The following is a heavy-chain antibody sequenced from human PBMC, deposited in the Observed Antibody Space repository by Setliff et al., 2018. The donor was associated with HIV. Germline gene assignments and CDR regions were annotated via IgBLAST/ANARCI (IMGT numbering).Heavy chain of an antibody. Sequence: SETLSLSCTVSGGSISSSSYYWGWIRQPPGRGLEWIGSIYYSGSTYYNPSLKSRVTISVDTSKNQFSLKLSSVTAADTAVYYCASYRKAERWLQLGGNFDYWGQGTLVTVSS. CDR2: IYYSGST. CDR3: ASYRKAERWLQLGGNFDY. J-gene: IGHJ4*02. V-gene: IGHV4-39*01. CDR1: GGSISSSSYY. D-gene: IGHD5-12*01.